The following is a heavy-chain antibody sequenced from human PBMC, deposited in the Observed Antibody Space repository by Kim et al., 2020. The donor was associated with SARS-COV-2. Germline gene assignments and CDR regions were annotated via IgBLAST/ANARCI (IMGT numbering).Heavy chain of an antibody. V-gene: IGHV4-59*13. D-gene: IGHD7-27*01. CDR2: IYYSGST. CDR3: ARGNWGGPPFDY. Sequence: SETLSLTCTVSGGSISSYYWSWIRQPPGKGLEWIGYIYYSGSTNYNPSLKSRVTISVDTSKNQFSLKLSSVTAADTAVYYCARGNWGGPPFDYWGQGTLVTVSS. J-gene: IGHJ4*02. CDR1: GGSISSYY.